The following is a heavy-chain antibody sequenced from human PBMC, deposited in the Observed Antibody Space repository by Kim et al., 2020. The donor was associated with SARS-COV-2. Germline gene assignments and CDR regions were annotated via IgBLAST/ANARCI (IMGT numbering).Heavy chain of an antibody. V-gene: IGHV4-34*01. Sequence: SETLSLTCAVYGGSFSGYYWSWIRQPPGKGLEWIGEINHSGSTNYNPSLKSRVTISVDTSKNQFSLKLSSVTAADTAVYYCARKPDCGGDCYHYYYFDYWGQGTLVTVSS. D-gene: IGHD2-21*02. CDR2: INHSGST. CDR1: GGSFSGYY. J-gene: IGHJ4*02. CDR3: ARKPDCGGDCYHYYYFDY.